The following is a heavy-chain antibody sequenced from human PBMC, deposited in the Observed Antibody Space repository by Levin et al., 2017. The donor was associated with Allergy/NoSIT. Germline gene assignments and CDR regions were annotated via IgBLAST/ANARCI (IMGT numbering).Heavy chain of an antibody. CDR2: IYYSGST. Sequence: SETLSLTCTVSGGSISSYYWSWIRQPPGKGLEWIGYIYYSGSTNYNPSLKSRVTISVDTSKNQFSLKLSSVTAADTAVYYCAISDFWSGYYTYYGMDVWGQGTTVTVSS. CDR1: GGSISSYY. CDR3: AISDFWSGYYTYYGMDV. J-gene: IGHJ6*02. D-gene: IGHD3-3*01. V-gene: IGHV4-59*08.